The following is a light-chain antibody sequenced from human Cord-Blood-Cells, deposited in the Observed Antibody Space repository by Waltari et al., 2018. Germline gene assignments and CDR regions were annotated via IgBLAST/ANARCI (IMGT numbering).Light chain of an antibody. Sequence: DLQMTQPPSSLSASVGDRVTITCRASQSISSYLNWYQQKPGKAPKLLIYAASSLQSGVPSRFSGSGSGTDFTLTISSPQPEDVATYYCQQSYSTPRYTFGQGTKLEIK. J-gene: IGKJ2*01. V-gene: IGKV1-39*01. CDR2: AAS. CDR3: QQSYSTPRYT. CDR1: QSISSY.